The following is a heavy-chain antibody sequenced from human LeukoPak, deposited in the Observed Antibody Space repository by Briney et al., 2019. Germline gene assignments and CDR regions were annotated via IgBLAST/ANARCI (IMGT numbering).Heavy chain of an antibody. V-gene: IGHV3-30*02. CDR2: IRYDGSNK. Sequence: GGSLRLSCAASGFTFNSYPMHWVRQAPGKGLEWVAYIRYDGSNKNYADSVKGRFTICRDNSRDTLYLHMNSLRAEDTAVYYCARDGYNGNHTDVWGKGTPVTISS. CDR1: GFTFNSYP. CDR3: ARDGYNGNHTDV. D-gene: IGHD5-24*01. J-gene: IGHJ6*04.